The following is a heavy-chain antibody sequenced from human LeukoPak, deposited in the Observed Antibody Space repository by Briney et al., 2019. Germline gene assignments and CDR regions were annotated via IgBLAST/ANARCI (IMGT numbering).Heavy chain of an antibody. V-gene: IGHV4-59*12. CDR3: ASFYGAGYNSLFDY. CDR2: ISDSGST. Sequence: KPSETLSLTCSVTGGSISSSYWSWIRQPPGRGLEWIGYISDSGSTNYNPSFKSRVTMSLETSKNQFSLKLSAVTAADTAVYYCASFYGAGYNSLFDYWGQGTLATVSS. CDR1: GGSISSSY. J-gene: IGHJ4*02. D-gene: IGHD5-24*01.